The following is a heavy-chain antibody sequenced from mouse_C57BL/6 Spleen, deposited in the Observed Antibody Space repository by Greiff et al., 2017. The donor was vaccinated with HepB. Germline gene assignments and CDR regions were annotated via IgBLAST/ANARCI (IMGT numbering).Heavy chain of an antibody. D-gene: IGHD1-1*01. J-gene: IGHJ2*01. CDR2: IDPSDSYT. CDR3: ARNDGSPYFDY. CDR1: GYTFTSYW. Sequence: QVQLQQPGAELVMPGASVKLSCKASGYTFTSYWMHWVKQRPGQGLEWIGEIDPSDSYTNYNQKFKGKSTLTVDKSSSTAYMQLSSLTSEDSAVYYCARNDGSPYFDYWGQGTTLTVSS. V-gene: IGHV1-69*01.